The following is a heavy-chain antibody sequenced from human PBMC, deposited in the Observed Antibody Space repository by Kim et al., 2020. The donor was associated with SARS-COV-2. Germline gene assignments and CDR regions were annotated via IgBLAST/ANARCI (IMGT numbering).Heavy chain of an antibody. Sequence: GGSLRLSCAASRFSVSNNYMSWVRQAPGKGLEWVSTIYSGDNTYYADFVKGRFSISRDNSKNTVYLQMNTLRAEDTAVYFCAGPLIGTTREYYFDYWGQG. V-gene: IGHV3-66*01. J-gene: IGHJ4*02. CDR2: IYSGDNT. CDR1: RFSVSNNY. D-gene: IGHD1-7*01. CDR3: AGPLIGTTREYYFDY.